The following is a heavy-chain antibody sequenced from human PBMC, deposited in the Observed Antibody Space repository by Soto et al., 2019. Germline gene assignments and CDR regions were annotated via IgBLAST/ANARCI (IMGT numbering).Heavy chain of an antibody. CDR1: GFSLSTSGVG. Sequence: QITLKESGPTLVKPTQTLTLTCTFSGFSLSTSGVGVGWIRQPPGKALEWLALIYWDDDKRYSPSLKSRLTITKDTSKHQVVLTMTNMDPVDTATYCCARDSGGYYGFDYWGQGTLVTVSS. CDR3: ARDSGGYYGFDY. D-gene: IGHD3-22*01. V-gene: IGHV2-5*02. CDR2: IYWDDDK. J-gene: IGHJ4*02.